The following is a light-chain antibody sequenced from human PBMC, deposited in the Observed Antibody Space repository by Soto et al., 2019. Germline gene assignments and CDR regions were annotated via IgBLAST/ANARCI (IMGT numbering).Light chain of an antibody. V-gene: IGKV1-39*01. CDR1: QSIDAY. CDR2: AAA. CDR3: QQSYRTPWT. Sequence: DLQMTQSPSSLSASVGDRVTITCRASQSIDAYLNWYQQKPGKAPKLLIYAAASVQSGVPSRFSGSGSGTDFTLTISSLQLEDFASYYCQQSYRTPWTFGQGTKVDIK. J-gene: IGKJ1*01.